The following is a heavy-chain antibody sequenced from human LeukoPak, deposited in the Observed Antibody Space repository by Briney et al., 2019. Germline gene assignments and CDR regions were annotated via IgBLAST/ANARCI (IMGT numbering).Heavy chain of an antibody. Sequence: PSETLSLTCTVSGGSISSSSYYWGWIRQPPGKGLEWIGSIYYSGSTYYNPSLKSRVTISVDTSKNQFSLKLSSVTAADTAVYYCARVAYYDFWSGYFHPFDYWGQGTLVTVSS. D-gene: IGHD3-3*01. J-gene: IGHJ4*02. CDR2: IYYSGST. V-gene: IGHV4-39*07. CDR3: ARVAYYDFWSGYFHPFDY. CDR1: GGSISSSSYY.